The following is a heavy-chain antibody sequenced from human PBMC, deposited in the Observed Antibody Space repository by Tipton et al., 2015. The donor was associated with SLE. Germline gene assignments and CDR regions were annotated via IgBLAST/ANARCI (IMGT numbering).Heavy chain of an antibody. J-gene: IGHJ4*02. V-gene: IGHV4-59*12. Sequence: TLSLTCTVSGGSIRSYYWTWIRQPPGKRLEWIAYIYHSGITNYNPSLQSRVTISVDRSMNQFSLKLTSVTAADTAVYYCARDYYDSRGYTLFDYWGQGALVTVSS. CDR1: GGSIRSYY. CDR3: ARDYYDSRGYTLFDY. CDR2: IYHSGIT. D-gene: IGHD3-22*01.